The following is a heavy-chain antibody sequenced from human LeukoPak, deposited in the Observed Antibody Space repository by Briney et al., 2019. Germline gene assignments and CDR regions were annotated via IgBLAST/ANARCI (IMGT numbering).Heavy chain of an antibody. CDR2: ISYDGSNK. V-gene: IGHV3-30-3*01. Sequence: GGSLRLSCAASGFTFSSYAIHWVRQAPGKGLEWVAVISYDGSNKYYADSVKGRFTISRDNSKNTLYLQMNSLRAEDTAVYYCASNPGYSSSWEEYYFDYWGQGTLVTVSS. CDR3: ASNPGYSSSWEEYYFDY. CDR1: GFTFSSYA. J-gene: IGHJ4*02. D-gene: IGHD6-13*01.